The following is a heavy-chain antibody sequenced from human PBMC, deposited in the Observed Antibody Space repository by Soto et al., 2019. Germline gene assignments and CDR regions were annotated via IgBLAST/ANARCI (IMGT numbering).Heavy chain of an antibody. CDR1: GFTFSSYW. J-gene: IGHJ4*02. Sequence: GGSLRLSCAASGFTFSSYWVHWVRQAPGKGLVWVSRINSDGSSTSYADSVKGRFTISRDNAKNMLYLQMNSLRAEDTAVYYCARDSTLLRYFDWSPFDYWGQGTLVTVSS. D-gene: IGHD3-9*01. CDR3: ARDSTLLRYFDWSPFDY. V-gene: IGHV3-74*01. CDR2: INSDGSST.